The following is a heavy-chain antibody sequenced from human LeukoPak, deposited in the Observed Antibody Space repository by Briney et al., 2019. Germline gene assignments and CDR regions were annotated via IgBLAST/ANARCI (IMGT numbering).Heavy chain of an antibody. Sequence: PGGSLRLSCAASGFTFSSYDMHWVRQATGKGLEWVLAIGTAGDTYYPGSVKGRFTISRENAKNSLYLQMNSLRAGDTAVYYCARGSGLGGIAAAGNWFDPWGQGTLVTVSS. D-gene: IGHD6-13*01. V-gene: IGHV3-13*04. CDR1: GFTFSSYD. CDR3: ARGSGLGGIAAAGNWFDP. CDR2: IGTAGDT. J-gene: IGHJ5*02.